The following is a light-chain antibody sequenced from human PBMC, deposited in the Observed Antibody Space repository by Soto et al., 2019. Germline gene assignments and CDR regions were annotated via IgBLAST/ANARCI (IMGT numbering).Light chain of an antibody. V-gene: IGKV1-9*01. CDR2: AAS. CDR1: QDIAIY. Sequence: HLPQSPSSLSAPVGNRVTILCRASQDIAIYLAWYQQKPGEAPKLLIYAASTLYGGVPSRFSGSGSGTDFALTITSLQAEDFATYYCQQLRMYPSTFGGGTKVDIK. J-gene: IGKJ4*01. CDR3: QQLRMYPST.